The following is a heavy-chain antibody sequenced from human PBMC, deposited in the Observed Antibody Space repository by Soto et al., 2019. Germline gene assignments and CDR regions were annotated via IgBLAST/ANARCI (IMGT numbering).Heavy chain of an antibody. CDR2: INHSGST. CDR1: GGSFSGYY. CDR3: ARGKKRFYSSGWTNAFDI. J-gene: IGHJ3*02. V-gene: IGHV4-34*01. Sequence: SETLSLTCAVYGGSFSGYYCSWIRQPPGKGLEWIGEINHSGSTNYNPSLKSRVTISVDTSKNQFSLKLSSVTAADTAVYYCARGKKRFYSSGWTNAFDIWGQGTMVTVSS. D-gene: IGHD6-19*01.